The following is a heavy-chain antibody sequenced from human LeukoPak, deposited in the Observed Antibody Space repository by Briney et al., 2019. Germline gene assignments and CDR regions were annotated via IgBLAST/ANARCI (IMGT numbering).Heavy chain of an antibody. D-gene: IGHD5-18*01. Sequence: PGGSLRLSCAASGFTFISYVMHWVRQAPDKGLEWVAFISHDGNNEYYPDSVKGRFSISRDNSKNTLYLQMNSLSAEDTAVYYCARRGMAFRGYSFAYYFDYWGQGTLVTVSS. V-gene: IGHV3-30-3*01. CDR3: ARRGMAFRGYSFAYYFDY. CDR2: ISHDGNNE. CDR1: GFTFISYV. J-gene: IGHJ4*02.